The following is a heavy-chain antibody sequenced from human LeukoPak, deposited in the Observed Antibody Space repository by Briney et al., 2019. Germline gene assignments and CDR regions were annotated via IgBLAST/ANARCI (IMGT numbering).Heavy chain of an antibody. D-gene: IGHD2-2*01. CDR2: INHSGST. V-gene: IGHV4-34*01. CDR1: GGSFSGYY. CDR3: ARQPLNCTSTSCYAFDI. Sequence: PSETLSLTCAVYGGSFSGYYWSWIRQPPGKGLEWIGEINHSGSTNYNPSLKSRVTISVDTSKNQFSLKLSSVTAADTAVYYCARQPLNCTSTSCYAFDIWGQGTMVTVSS. J-gene: IGHJ3*02.